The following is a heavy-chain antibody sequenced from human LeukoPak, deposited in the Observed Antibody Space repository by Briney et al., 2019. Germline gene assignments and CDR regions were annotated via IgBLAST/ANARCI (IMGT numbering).Heavy chain of an antibody. J-gene: IGHJ4*02. CDR1: GGSISSYY. D-gene: IGHD3-3*02. Sequence: SETLSLTCTVSGGSISSYYWSWIRQPPGKGLEWIGYIYYSGSTNYNPSLKSRVTISVDTSKNQFSLKLSSVTAADTAVYYCARSAFTPGFDYWGQGTLVTVSS. V-gene: IGHV4-59*08. CDR2: IYYSGST. CDR3: ARSAFTPGFDY.